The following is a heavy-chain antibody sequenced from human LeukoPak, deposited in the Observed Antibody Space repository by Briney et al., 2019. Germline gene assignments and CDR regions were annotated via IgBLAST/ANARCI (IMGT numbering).Heavy chain of an antibody. J-gene: IGHJ4*02. V-gene: IGHV3-7*01. CDR1: GFTFSSNW. D-gene: IGHD1-1*01. CDR2: IKQDGGEK. CDR3: ARSTAGFDF. Sequence: PGGSLRLSCAASGFTFSSNWKAWVRQAPGKGPEWVANIKQDGGEKYYVDSVKGRFTISRDNAKNSLYLQMNSLRLEDTAVYYCARSTAGFDFWGQGTLVTVSA.